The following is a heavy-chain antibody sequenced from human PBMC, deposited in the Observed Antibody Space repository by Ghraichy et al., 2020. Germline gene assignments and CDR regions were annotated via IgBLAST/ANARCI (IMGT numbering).Heavy chain of an antibody. CDR1: GFSLSTSGVG. D-gene: IGHD6-13*01. CDR2: IYWDDDK. CDR3: AHRSSVITAAGTFDY. V-gene: IGHV2-5*02. J-gene: IGHJ4*02. Sequence: SGPTLVKPTQTLTLTCTFSGFSLSTSGVGVGWIRQPPGKALEWLALIYWDDDKRYSPSLKSRLTITKDTSKNQVVLTMTNMDPVDTATYYCAHRSSVITAAGTFDYWGQGTLVTVSS.